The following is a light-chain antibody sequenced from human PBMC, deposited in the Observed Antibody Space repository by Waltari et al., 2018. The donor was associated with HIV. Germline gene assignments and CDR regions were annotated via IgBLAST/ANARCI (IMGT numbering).Light chain of an antibody. CDR3: SSYTTSSSLL. Sequence: QSALTQPASVSGSPGQSITISCTGTSSDVGGSSYVSWYQQHPGQAPKLMIYEVSNRPSGVSNRFSGSKSGNTASLTISGLQAEDEADYYCSSYTTSSSLLFGGGTKLTVL. J-gene: IGLJ2*01. CDR2: EVS. CDR1: SSDVGGSSY. V-gene: IGLV2-14*01.